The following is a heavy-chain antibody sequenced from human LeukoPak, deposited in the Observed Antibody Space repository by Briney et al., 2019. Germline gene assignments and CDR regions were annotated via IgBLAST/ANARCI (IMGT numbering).Heavy chain of an antibody. V-gene: IGHV1-2*04. Sequence: ASVKVSCKASGYTFTGYYMHWVRQAPGQGLEWMGWINPNSGGTNYAQKFQGWVTMTRDTSISTAYMELSRLRSDDTAVYYCARGLTSYGSGSYPIDYWGQGTLVTVSS. CDR2: INPNSGGT. J-gene: IGHJ4*02. D-gene: IGHD3-10*01. CDR3: ARGLTSYGSGSYPIDY. CDR1: GYTFTGYY.